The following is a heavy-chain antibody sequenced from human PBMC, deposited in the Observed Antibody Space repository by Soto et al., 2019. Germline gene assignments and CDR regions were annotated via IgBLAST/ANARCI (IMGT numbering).Heavy chain of an antibody. D-gene: IGHD5-18*01. Sequence: GGSLRLSCAASGFTFSSYGMHWVRQAPGKGLEWVAVISYDGSNKYYADSVKGRFTISRDNSKNTLYLQMNSLRAEDTAVYYCAKSDLGYSYGISDDYWRQGTLVTVSS. CDR1: GFTFSSYG. V-gene: IGHV3-30*18. J-gene: IGHJ4*02. CDR3: AKSDLGYSYGISDDY. CDR2: ISYDGSNK.